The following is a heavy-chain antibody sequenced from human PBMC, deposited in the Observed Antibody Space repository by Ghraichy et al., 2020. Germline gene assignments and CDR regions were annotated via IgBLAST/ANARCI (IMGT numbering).Heavy chain of an antibody. CDR1: GFTFRTYA. Sequence: GGSLRLSCAASGFTFRTYAMNWVRQAPGKGLEWVSGISDTGGSTYYAESVKGRFTISRDNSKNTLYLQMSSLRAEDTAVYYWARAIYYYDSSGYYYWGQGTLVTVSS. CDR3: ARAIYYYDSSGYYY. CDR2: ISDTGGST. J-gene: IGHJ4*02. V-gene: IGHV3-23*01. D-gene: IGHD3-22*01.